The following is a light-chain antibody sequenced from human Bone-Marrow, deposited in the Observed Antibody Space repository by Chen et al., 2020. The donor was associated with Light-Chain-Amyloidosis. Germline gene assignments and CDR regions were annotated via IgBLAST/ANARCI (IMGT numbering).Light chain of an antibody. CDR2: RDT. V-gene: IGLV3-25*03. CDR1: DLPTKY. Sequence: SYELTQPPSVPVSPGQTAQLTCSGDDLPTKYAYWYQQKPGQAPVLVIHRDTERPSGISERFSGSSSGTTDTLTISGVQAEDEDDYHCQSADSSGTYEAIFGGGTKLTVL. CDR3: QSADSSGTYEAI. J-gene: IGLJ2*01.